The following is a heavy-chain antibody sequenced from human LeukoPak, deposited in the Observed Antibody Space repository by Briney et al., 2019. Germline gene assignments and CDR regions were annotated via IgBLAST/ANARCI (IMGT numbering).Heavy chain of an antibody. D-gene: IGHD5-18*01. Sequence: GGSLRLSCAASGFTFSSYGMHWVRQAPGKGLEWVAVISYDGSNKYYADSVKGRFTISRDNSKNTLYLQMNSLRAEDTAVYYCAKTPSPGIQYSYGIGDNWFDPWGQGTLVTVSS. V-gene: IGHV3-30*18. CDR2: ISYDGSNK. CDR3: AKTPSPGIQYSYGIGDNWFDP. CDR1: GFTFSSYG. J-gene: IGHJ5*02.